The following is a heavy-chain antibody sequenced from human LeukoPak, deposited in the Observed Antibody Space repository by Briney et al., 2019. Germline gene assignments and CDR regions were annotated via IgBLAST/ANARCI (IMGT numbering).Heavy chain of an antibody. CDR2: IIPIFGTA. CDR3: ARDRRGYQLWGMDV. J-gene: IGHJ6*02. D-gene: IGHD2-2*01. CDR1: GGTFSSYA. V-gene: IGHV1-69*13. Sequence: SVKVSCKASGGTFSSYAISWVRQAPGQGLEWVGGIIPIFGTANYAQKFQGRVTITADESTSTAYMELSSLRSEDTAVYYCARDRRGYQLWGMDVWGQGTTVTVSS.